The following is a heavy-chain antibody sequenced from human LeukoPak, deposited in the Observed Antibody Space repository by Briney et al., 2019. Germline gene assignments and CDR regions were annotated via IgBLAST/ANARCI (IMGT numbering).Heavy chain of an antibody. Sequence: ASVTVSCKASGYRFTIYGITWVRQAPGQGLEWMGWISAYNGNTNYAQKVQGRVTLTTDTSTSTAYMELRSLRSDDTAVYYCAREGYCSGGICYSTMNWFDPWGQGTLVTVSS. D-gene: IGHD2-15*01. CDR1: GYRFTIYG. CDR3: AREGYCSGGICYSTMNWFDP. J-gene: IGHJ5*02. CDR2: ISAYNGNT. V-gene: IGHV1-18*01.